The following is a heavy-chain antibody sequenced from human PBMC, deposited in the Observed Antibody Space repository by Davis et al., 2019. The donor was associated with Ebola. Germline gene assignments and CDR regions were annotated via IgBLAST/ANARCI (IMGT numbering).Heavy chain of an antibody. Sequence: SDPLSLTFTVSGGSIRSGDYYWSWIRQPPGQALEWIGYIYSSGSPYYNPSLKSRVTISVDTSKNQFSLKLSSVTAADTAVYYCARVGGVVVVAATPFHYYYGMDVWGQGTTVTVSS. CDR1: GGSIRSGDYY. CDR3: ARVGGVVVVAATPFHYYYGMDV. CDR2: IYSSGSP. D-gene: IGHD2-15*01. J-gene: IGHJ6*02. V-gene: IGHV4-30-4*02.